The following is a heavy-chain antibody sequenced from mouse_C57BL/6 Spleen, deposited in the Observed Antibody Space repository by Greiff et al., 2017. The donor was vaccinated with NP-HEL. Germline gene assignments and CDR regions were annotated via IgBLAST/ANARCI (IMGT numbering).Heavy chain of an antibody. V-gene: IGHV1-82*01. CDR2: IYPGDGDT. CDR1: GYAFSSSW. Sequence: VQLQQSGPELVKPGASVKISCKASGYAFSSSWMNWVKQRPGKGLEWIGRIYPGDGDTNYNGKFKGKATLTADKSSSTAYMQLSSLTSYDSAVYFCASEVDDGYSLDYWGQGTTLTVSS. CDR3: ASEVDDGYSLDY. J-gene: IGHJ2*01. D-gene: IGHD2-3*01.